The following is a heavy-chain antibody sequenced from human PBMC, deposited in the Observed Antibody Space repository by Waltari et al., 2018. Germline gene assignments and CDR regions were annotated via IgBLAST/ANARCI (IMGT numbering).Heavy chain of an antibody. J-gene: IGHJ4*02. CDR2: IDHSGST. V-gene: IGHV4-38-2*02. CDR1: GYSISSGYY. CDR3: ARETYYYDSSGYLRPYYFDY. D-gene: IGHD3-22*01. Sequence: QVQLQESGPGLVKPSETLSLTCAVSGYSISSGYYWGWIRQPPGKVLEWIGSIDHSGSTYDNPAHKSRVTISVDTSKNQFSLKLSSGTAADTAVYYGARETYYYDSSGYLRPYYFDYWGQGTLVTVSS.